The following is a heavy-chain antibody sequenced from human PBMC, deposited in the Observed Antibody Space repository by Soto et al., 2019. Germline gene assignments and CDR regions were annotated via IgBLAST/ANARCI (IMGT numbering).Heavy chain of an antibody. CDR1: GFTFRSYA. J-gene: IGHJ5*02. D-gene: IGHD6-6*01. CDR3: AKDQLAGVDNWFDP. V-gene: IGHV3-23*01. Sequence: GSLRLSCGASGFTFRSYAMSWVRQGPGKGLEWVSAISGSGGSTYYADSVKGRFTISRDNSKNTLYLQMNSLRAEDTAVYYCAKDQLAGVDNWFDPWGQGTLVTVSS. CDR2: ISGSGGST.